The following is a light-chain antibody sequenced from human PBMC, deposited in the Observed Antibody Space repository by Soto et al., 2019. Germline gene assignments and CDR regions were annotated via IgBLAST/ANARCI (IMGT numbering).Light chain of an antibody. CDR1: QMINKW. V-gene: IGKV1-5*01. Sequence: DIQMTQSPATPSASVGDRVVITCQAIQMINKWMAWFQQKQGKAPKFRICDASTLETGVSSRFSGSGSGTEHALTISGLQPDDFATSSCQQYYTFPRTFVQGTKVDI. CDR3: QQYYTFPRT. J-gene: IGKJ1*01. CDR2: DAS.